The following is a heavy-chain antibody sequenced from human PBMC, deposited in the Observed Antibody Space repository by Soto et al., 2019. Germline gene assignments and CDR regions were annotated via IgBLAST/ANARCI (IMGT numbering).Heavy chain of an antibody. Sequence: SETLSLTCTVSGGSISSYYWSWIRQPPGKGLEWIGYFHYIGSTNYNPSLKSRVTISVDTSKNHFSLKLNSVTAADTAVYYCARSIAMSGFFGMNVWGQGTTVTVSS. D-gene: IGHD6-19*01. CDR3: ARSIAMSGFFGMNV. J-gene: IGHJ6*02. CDR1: GGSISSYY. CDR2: FHYIGST. V-gene: IGHV4-59*01.